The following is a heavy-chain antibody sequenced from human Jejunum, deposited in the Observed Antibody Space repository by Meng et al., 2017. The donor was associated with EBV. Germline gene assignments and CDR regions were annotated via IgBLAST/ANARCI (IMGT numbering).Heavy chain of an antibody. CDR3: ARTYYYDSSGFAPFDY. V-gene: IGHV4-39*07. CDR2: FYYGGST. CDR1: XGSSSSSSYY. D-gene: IGHD3-22*01. J-gene: IGHJ4*02. Sequence: QLQLQESGPGLVKPSXXXXLTXXVXXGSSSSSSYYWGWIRQPPGKGLEWIGSFYYGGSTYYNPSLKSRVTISEDRSKNQFSLKLSSVTAADTAVYYCARTYYYDSSGFAPFDYWGQGTLVTVSS.